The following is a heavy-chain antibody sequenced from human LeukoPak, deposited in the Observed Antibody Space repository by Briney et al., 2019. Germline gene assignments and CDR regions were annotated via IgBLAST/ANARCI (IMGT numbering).Heavy chain of an antibody. CDR1: GGSISSYY. Sequence: PSETLSLTCTVSGGSISSYYWSWIRQPPGKGLEWIGYIYYSGSTNYNPSLKSRVTISVDTSNNQFSLKLRSVTAADTAVYYCARVGEQNYDFWSGYYGYWGQGTLVTVSS. CDR3: ARVGEQNYDFWSGYYGY. J-gene: IGHJ4*02. CDR2: IYYSGST. D-gene: IGHD3-3*01. V-gene: IGHV4-59*08.